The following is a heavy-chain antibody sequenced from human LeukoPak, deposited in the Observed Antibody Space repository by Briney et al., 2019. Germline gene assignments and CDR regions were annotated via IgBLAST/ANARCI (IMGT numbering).Heavy chain of an antibody. J-gene: IGHJ4*02. CDR3: AKDYCSSTSCYTDY. CDR2: IYSGGST. V-gene: IGHV3-53*05. Sequence: GGSLRLSCAASGFTVSSNYMSWVRQAPGKGLEWVSVIYSGGSTYYADSVEGRFTISRDNSKNTLYLQMNSLRAEDTAVYYCAKDYCSSTSCYTDYWGQGTLVTVSS. D-gene: IGHD2-2*02. CDR1: GFTVSSNY.